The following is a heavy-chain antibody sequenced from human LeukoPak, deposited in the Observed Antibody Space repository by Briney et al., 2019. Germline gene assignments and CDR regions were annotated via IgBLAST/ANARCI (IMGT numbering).Heavy chain of an antibody. CDR1: GFTISYNY. CDR2: IYTTGTT. Sequence: PGGSLRLSCAASGFTISYNYMTWVRQAPGKGLEWVSSIYTTGTTYYADSVKGRFTISRDSSKTPVFLQMNSQRAEDTAVYYCAAQHTFFDSWGQGTLVTVSS. D-gene: IGHD2-21*01. V-gene: IGHV3-53*01. J-gene: IGHJ4*02. CDR3: AAQHTFFDS.